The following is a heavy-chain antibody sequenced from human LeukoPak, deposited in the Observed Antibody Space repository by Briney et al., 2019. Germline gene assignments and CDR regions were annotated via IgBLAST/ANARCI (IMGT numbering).Heavy chain of an antibody. J-gene: IGHJ4*02. V-gene: IGHV4-30-4*01. CDR2: IYYSGST. CDR1: GGSISSGDYY. CDR3: AREEEVYYFDY. Sequence: PSQTLSLTCTVSGGSISSGDYYWSWIRQPPGKGLEWIGYIYYSGSTYYNPSLKSRVTISVDTSKNQFSLKLSSVTAADTAMYYCAREEEVYYFDYWGQGTLVTVSS. D-gene: IGHD2-8*01.